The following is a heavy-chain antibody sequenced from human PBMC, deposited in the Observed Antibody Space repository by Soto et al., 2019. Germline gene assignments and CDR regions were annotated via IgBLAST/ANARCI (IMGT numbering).Heavy chain of an antibody. CDR3: AKDSAGRTYGDLHYYYYYYMDV. D-gene: IGHD4-17*01. CDR2: ISYDGSNK. V-gene: IGHV3-30*18. CDR1: GFTFSSYG. J-gene: IGHJ6*03. Sequence: PGGSLRLSCAASGFTFSSYGMHWVRQAPGKGLEWVAVISYDGSNKYYADSVKGRFTISRDNSKNTLYLQMNSLRAEDTAVYYCAKDSAGRTYGDLHYYYYYYMDVWGKGTTVTVSS.